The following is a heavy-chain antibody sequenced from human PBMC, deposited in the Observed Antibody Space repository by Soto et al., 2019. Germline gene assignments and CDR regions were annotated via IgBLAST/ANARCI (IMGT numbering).Heavy chain of an antibody. Sequence: SETLSLTCAVYGGSFSGYYWIWIRQPPGKGLEWIGEINHSGSTNYNPSLKSRVTISVDTSKNQFSLKLSSVTAADTAVYYCARGAGMVVVPAAMYDYWGQGTLVTVSS. V-gene: IGHV4-34*01. J-gene: IGHJ4*02. D-gene: IGHD2-2*01. CDR2: INHSGST. CDR1: GGSFSGYY. CDR3: ARGAGMVVVPAAMYDY.